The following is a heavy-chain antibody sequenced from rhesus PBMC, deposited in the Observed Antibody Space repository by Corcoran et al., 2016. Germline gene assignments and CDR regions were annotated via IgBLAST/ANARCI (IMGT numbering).Heavy chain of an antibody. D-gene: IGHD6-13*01. Sequence: QVQLQESGPGLVKPSETLSLTCAVSGVSFSIYCWTWIRQPPGKGLEWIGDISGNSESANYNPSLKSRVTISKDASKNQFSLRLTSVTAADTAVYYCLRGPYTSPFDYWGQGVLVTVSS. J-gene: IGHJ4*01. CDR1: GVSFSIYC. CDR2: ISGNSESA. V-gene: IGHV4-80*01. CDR3: LRGPYTSPFDY.